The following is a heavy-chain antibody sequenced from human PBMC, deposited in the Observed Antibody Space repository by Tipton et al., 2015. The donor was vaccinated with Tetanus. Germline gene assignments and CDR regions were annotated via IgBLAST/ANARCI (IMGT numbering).Heavy chain of an antibody. Sequence: QLVQSGAEVKKPGESLRISCEGSGYNFNLYWIGWVRQKPGKGLEWMGIIFPGASSVRYSPTFEGQVTISADKSITTAYLQWSSLRASDTAMYYCARRGGGDLDHWGQGTLVTVSS. V-gene: IGHV5-51*01. J-gene: IGHJ4*02. D-gene: IGHD2-21*02. CDR3: ARRGGGDLDH. CDR1: GYNFNLYW. CDR2: IFPGASSV.